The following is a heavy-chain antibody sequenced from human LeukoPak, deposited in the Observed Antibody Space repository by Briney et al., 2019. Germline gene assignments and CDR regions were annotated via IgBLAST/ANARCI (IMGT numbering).Heavy chain of an antibody. D-gene: IGHD6-25*01. CDR3: ARGRPPGS. CDR2: INPSGST. V-gene: IGHV4-34*01. J-gene: IGHJ4*02. CDR1: GGSFSGYS. Sequence: SETLSLICAVYGGSFSGYSWTWIRQPPGKGLEWIGEINPSGSTDYNASLKSRVAISVDTSKSQFSLKLSSVTAADTAVYYCARGRPPGSWGQGTLVTVSS.